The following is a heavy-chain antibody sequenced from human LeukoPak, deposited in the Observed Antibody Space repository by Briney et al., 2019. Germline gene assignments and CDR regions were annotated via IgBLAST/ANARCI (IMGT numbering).Heavy chain of an antibody. CDR2: IKQDGSEK. CDR3: AREGSIYYSDSSGYLGY. Sequence: GGSLRLSCAASGFTFSSYWMSWVRQAPGKGLEWVANIKQDGSEKYYVDSVKGRFTISRDNAKNSLYLQMNSLRAEDTAVYYCAREGSIYYSDSSGYLGYWGQGTLVTVSS. CDR1: GFTFSSYW. V-gene: IGHV3-7*01. D-gene: IGHD3-22*01. J-gene: IGHJ4*02.